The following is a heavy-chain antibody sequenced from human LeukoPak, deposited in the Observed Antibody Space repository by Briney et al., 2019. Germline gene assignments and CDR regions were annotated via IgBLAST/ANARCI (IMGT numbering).Heavy chain of an antibody. CDR1: GGSVSSGSYY. Sequence: SETLSLTCTVSGGSVSSGSYYWSWIRQPPGKGLEWIGYIYYSGSTNYNPSLMSRVTISVDTSKNQFSLKLSSVTAADTTVYFCARDPQYSSSSDAFDIWGQGTMVTVSS. CDR2: IYYSGST. D-gene: IGHD6-13*01. CDR3: ARDPQYSSSSDAFDI. J-gene: IGHJ3*02. V-gene: IGHV4-61*01.